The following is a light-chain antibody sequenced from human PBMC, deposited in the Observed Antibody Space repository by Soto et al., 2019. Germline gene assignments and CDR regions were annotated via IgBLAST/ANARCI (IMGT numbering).Light chain of an antibody. CDR3: QPYGSSPM. CDR1: QSRSSK. J-gene: IGKJ1*01. CDR2: EAS. V-gene: IGKV3-20*01. Sequence: TQTPATLSVSPGERATISCRASQSRSSKLAWYQQKPGQAPRLFIYEASNRATGIPARFSGSGSGTDFTLTISRLEPDDFAVYYCQPYGSSPMFGQGGKVDI.